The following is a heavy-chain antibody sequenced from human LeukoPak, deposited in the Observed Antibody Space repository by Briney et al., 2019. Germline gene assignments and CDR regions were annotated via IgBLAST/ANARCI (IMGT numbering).Heavy chain of an antibody. CDR1: GFTFSDYY. CDR3: ARADYGDYAGYFDL. D-gene: IGHD4-17*01. V-gene: IGHV3-11*06. CDR2: ISSSSSYT. Sequence: GGSLRPSCAASGFTFSDYYMSWIRQAPGKGLEWVSYISSSSSYTIYADSVKGRFTISRDNAKNSLYLQMNSLRAEDTALYYCARADYGDYAGYFDLWGRGTLVTVSS. J-gene: IGHJ2*01.